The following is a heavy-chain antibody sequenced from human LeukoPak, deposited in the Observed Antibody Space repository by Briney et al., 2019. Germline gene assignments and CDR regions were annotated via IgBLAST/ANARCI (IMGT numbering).Heavy chain of an antibody. J-gene: IGHJ4*02. V-gene: IGHV3-21*01. CDR2: ISSSSSYI. CDR3: AKELYSGSYQYYFDY. CDR1: GFTFSSYS. D-gene: IGHD1-26*01. Sequence: GGSLRLSCAASGFTFSSYSMNWVRQAPGKGLEWVSSISSSSSYIYYADSVKGRFTISRDNSKNTLYLQMNSLRAEDTAVYYCAKELYSGSYQYYFDYWGQGTLVTVSS.